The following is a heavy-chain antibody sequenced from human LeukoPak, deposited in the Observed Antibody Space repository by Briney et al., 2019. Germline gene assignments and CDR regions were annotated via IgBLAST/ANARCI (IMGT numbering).Heavy chain of an antibody. J-gene: IGHJ4*02. D-gene: IGHD6-19*01. CDR3: ARSGGDRGWYYFDY. CDR1: GGSISSYY. CDR2: IYTSGST. Sequence: PSETLSLTCTVSGGSISSYYWSWIRQPAGKGLEWIGRIYTSGSTDYNPSLKSRLTMSVDTSKNQFSLKLTSMTAADTAVYYCARSGGDRGWYYFDYWGQGTLVTVSS. V-gene: IGHV4-4*07.